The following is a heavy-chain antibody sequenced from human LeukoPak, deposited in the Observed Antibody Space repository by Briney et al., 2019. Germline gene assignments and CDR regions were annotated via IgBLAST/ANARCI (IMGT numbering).Heavy chain of an antibody. D-gene: IGHD3-10*01. CDR3: ARDFVWFEESSPAAY. J-gene: IGHJ4*02. Sequence: GASVKVSCKASGGTLSNYAINWVRQAPGQGVEWMGRISPIFVTASSTQRFQGRVTITADESTSTAYMELSSLRSDDTAVYYCARDFVWFEESSPAAYWGQGTLITVSS. V-gene: IGHV1-69*13. CDR2: ISPIFVTA. CDR1: GGTLSNYA.